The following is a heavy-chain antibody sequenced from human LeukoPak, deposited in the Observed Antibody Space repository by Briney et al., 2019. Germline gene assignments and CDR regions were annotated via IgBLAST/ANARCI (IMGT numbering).Heavy chain of an antibody. CDR3: AKSSDILTGYYGHFEY. Sequence: GGSLRLSCAASGFTFSSYRMNWVRQAPGKGLEWVAHISYDGSNKYYVDSVKGRFTISRDNSKNTLYLQMNSLRAEDTAVYYCAKSSDILTGYYGHFEYWGQGTPVTVSS. V-gene: IGHV3-30*18. D-gene: IGHD3-9*01. CDR2: ISYDGSNK. CDR1: GFTFSSYR. J-gene: IGHJ4*02.